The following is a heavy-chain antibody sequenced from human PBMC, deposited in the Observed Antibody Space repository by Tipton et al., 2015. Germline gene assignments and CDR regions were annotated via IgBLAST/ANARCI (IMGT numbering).Heavy chain of an antibody. CDR1: GFSITSYT. Sequence: GSLRLSCVASGFSITSYTIVWVRQAPGKGLEWVSSFRNSRTYIYDADSMKGRFTISRDTAKNSVYLQMNSLRAEDTAFYYCTRVWEDGYNYEAAFDYWGQGTPVTVSS. CDR3: TRVWEDGYNYEAAFDY. J-gene: IGHJ4*02. V-gene: IGHV3-21*01. D-gene: IGHD5-24*01. CDR2: FRNSRTYI.